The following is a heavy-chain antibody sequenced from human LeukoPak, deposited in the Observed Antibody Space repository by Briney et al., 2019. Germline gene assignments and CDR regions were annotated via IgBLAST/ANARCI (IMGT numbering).Heavy chain of an antibody. J-gene: IGHJ4*02. V-gene: IGHV4-39*01. CDR3: ARLYGGVIDY. D-gene: IGHD4-23*01. CDR2: XXYXXXX. CDR1: GGSISSSSYY. Sequence: SETLSLTCTVSGGSISSSSYYWGWIRQPPGXXLEWIGSXXYXXXXXXNPXLKSRVTISVDTSKNQFSLKLSSVTAADTAVYYCARLYGGVIDYWGQGTLVTVSS.